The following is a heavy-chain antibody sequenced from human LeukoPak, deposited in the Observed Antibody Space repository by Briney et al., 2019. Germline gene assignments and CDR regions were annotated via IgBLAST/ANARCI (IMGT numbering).Heavy chain of an antibody. D-gene: IGHD6-13*01. CDR3: ARAYSSSWYDIRPYFDY. Sequence: ASVKVSCQASGYTFTSYYMHWVRQAPGQGLEWMGIVNPSGGSTSYAQKFQGRVTMTRDTSTSTVYMELSSLRSEDTAVYYCARAYSSSWYDIRPYFDYWGQGTVVTVSS. J-gene: IGHJ4*02. V-gene: IGHV1-46*01. CDR1: GYTFTSYY. CDR2: VNPSGGST.